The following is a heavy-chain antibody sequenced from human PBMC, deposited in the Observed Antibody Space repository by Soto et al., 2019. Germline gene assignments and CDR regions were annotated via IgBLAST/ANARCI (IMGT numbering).Heavy chain of an antibody. CDR3: ARVGAGTGFFYYYGMDV. J-gene: IGHJ6*02. Sequence: QVQLVQSGAEVKKPGASVKVSCKASGYTFTSYGISWVRQAPGQGLEWMGWISAYNGNTNYAQKFQGRVTMTRNTSISTAYMELSSLRSEDTAVYYCARVGAGTGFFYYYGMDVWGQGTTVTVSS. D-gene: IGHD6-13*01. CDR1: GYTFTSYG. CDR2: ISAYNGNT. V-gene: IGHV1-18*01.